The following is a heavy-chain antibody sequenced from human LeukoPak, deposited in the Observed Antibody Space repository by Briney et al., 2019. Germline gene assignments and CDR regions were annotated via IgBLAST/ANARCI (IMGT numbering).Heavy chain of an antibody. V-gene: IGHV4-39*01. J-gene: IGHJ4*02. D-gene: IGHD6-19*01. Sequence: KPSETLSLTCTVSGGSISSSSYYWGWIRQPPGKGLEWIGSIYYSGSTYYNPSLKSRVTISVDTSKNQFSLKLSSVTAADTAVYYCAREVGRSGLIDYWGQGTLVTVSS. CDR3: AREVGRSGLIDY. CDR2: IYYSGST. CDR1: GGSISSSSYY.